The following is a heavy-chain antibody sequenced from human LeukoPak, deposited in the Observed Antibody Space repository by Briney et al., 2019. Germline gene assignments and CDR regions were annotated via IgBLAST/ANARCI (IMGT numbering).Heavy chain of an antibody. D-gene: IGHD1-20*01. CDR1: GGSISSSSYY. V-gene: IGHV4-39*01. J-gene: IGHJ4*02. Sequence: KPSETLSLTCTVSGGSISSSSYYWGWIRQPPGKGLEWIGSIHYSGNTYYNPSLKSRVTISVDTSKNQFSLKLSSATAADTAVYYCARIITENLRRFDYWGQGTLVTVSS. CDR3: ARIITENLRRFDY. CDR2: IHYSGNT.